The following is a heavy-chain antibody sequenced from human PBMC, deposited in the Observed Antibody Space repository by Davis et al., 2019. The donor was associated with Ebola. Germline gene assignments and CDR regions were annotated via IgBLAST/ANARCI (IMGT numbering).Heavy chain of an antibody. J-gene: IGHJ6*03. V-gene: IGHV3-21*04. CDR2: ISSRNNYI. CDR3: AILGYCLSTSCYDFGYYYYMDV. Sequence: PGGSLRLSCAASGFTFSSYSMNWVRQAPGKGLEWVSFISSRNNYIYYADSVKGRFTISRDNAKNSLYLQMNSLSAEDTAVYYCAILGYCLSTSCYDFGYYYYMDVWGNGTTVTVSS. D-gene: IGHD2-2*01. CDR1: GFTFSSYS.